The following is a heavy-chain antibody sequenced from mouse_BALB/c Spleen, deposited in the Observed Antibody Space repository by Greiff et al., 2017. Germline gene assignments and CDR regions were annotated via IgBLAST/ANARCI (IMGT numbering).Heavy chain of an antibody. CDR2: ISSGSSTI. J-gene: IGHJ2*01. V-gene: IGHV5-17*02. D-gene: IGHD2-14*01. CDR3: ARSRYGFDY. Sequence: EVKLMESGGGLVQPGGSRKLSCAASGFTFSSFGMHWVRQAPEKGLEWVAYISSGSSTIYYADTVKGRFTISRDNPKNTLFLQMTSLRSEDTAMYYCARSRYGFDYWGQGTTLTVSS. CDR1: GFTFSSFG.